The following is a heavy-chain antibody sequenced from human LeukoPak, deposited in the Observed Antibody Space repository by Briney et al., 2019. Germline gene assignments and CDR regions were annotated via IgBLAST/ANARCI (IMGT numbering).Heavy chain of an antibody. V-gene: IGHV3-21*01. CDR2: ISSSSSYI. D-gene: IGHD5-12*01. CDR1: GFTFNSYS. J-gene: IGHJ6*03. CDR3: ARGVGGYSGYDYYYYMDV. Sequence: PGGSLRLSCAASGFTFNSYSMNWVRQAPGKGLEWVSFISSSSSYIYYADSVKGRFTISRDNAKNTLYLQMNGLRAEDTAVYYCARGVGGYSGYDYYYYMDVWGKGTTVTVSS.